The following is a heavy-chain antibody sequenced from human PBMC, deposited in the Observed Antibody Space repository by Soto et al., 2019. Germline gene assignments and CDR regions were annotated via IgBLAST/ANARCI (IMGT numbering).Heavy chain of an antibody. J-gene: IGHJ4*02. CDR2: INWNGGST. V-gene: IGHV3-20*04. Sequence: EVQLVESGGGVVRPGGSLRLSCAASGFTFDDYGMSWVRQAPGKGLEWVSGINWNGGSTGYADSVKGRFTISRDNAKKSLYLQRTRLRAEDTALYYRARSQEGDTAMVLDYWGQGTLVTVSS. CDR3: ARSQEGDTAMVLDY. CDR1: GFTFDDYG. D-gene: IGHD5-18*01.